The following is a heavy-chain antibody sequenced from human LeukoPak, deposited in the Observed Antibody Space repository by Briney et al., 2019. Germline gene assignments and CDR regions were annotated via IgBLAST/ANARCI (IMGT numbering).Heavy chain of an antibody. CDR2: TYYRSKWYN. Sequence: SQTLSLTCAISGDSVSSNSAAWNWIRQSPSRGLEWLGRTYYRSKWYNDYAVSVKSRITINPDTSKNQFSLQLDSVTPEDTAVYYCARDPGTMVRGSYAFDIWGQGTMVTVSS. CDR3: ARDPGTMVRGSYAFDI. D-gene: IGHD3-10*01. V-gene: IGHV6-1*01. CDR1: GDSVSSNSAA. J-gene: IGHJ3*02.